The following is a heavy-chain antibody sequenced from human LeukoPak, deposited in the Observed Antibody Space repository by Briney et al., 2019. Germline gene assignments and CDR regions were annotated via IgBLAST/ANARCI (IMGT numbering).Heavy chain of an antibody. V-gene: IGHV3-66*02. CDR1: GFSVSTNS. Sequence: PGGSLRLSCAASGFSVSTNSMTWVRQGPGKGLEWVSVIYRGDRAYYADSVKGRFTISRDTSKNTLFLQMNSLRAEDTAVYYCARVKGRPIFGVVEGCDYWGQGTLVTVSS. CDR2: IYRGDRA. J-gene: IGHJ4*02. CDR3: ARVKGRPIFGVVEGCDY. D-gene: IGHD3-3*01.